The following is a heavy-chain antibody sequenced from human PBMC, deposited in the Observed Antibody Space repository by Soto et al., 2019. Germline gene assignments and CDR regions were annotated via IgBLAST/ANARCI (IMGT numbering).Heavy chain of an antibody. D-gene: IGHD2-2*01. CDR1: GFTFSSYG. V-gene: IGHV3-30*18. J-gene: IGHJ4*02. CDR3: AKDKGYCSSTSCYDEGGFDY. Sequence: GGSLRLSCAASGFTFSSYGMHWVRQAPGKGLEWVAVISYDGSNKYYADSVKGRFTISRDNSKNTLYLQMNSLRAEDTAVYYCAKDKGYCSSTSCYDEGGFDYWGQGTLVTVSS. CDR2: ISYDGSNK.